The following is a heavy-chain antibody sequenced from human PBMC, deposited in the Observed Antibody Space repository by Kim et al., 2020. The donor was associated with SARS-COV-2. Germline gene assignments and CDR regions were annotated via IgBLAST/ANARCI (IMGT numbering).Heavy chain of an antibody. CDR1: GFTFSSYW. CDR3: ARGYCTDGVCYTRGSFDN. J-gene: IGHJ4*02. CDR2: IRCDASST. D-gene: IGHD2-8*01. Sequence: GGSLRLSCAASGFTFSSYWMHWVRQAPGKGLVWVSGIRCDASSTSYADSVKGRFTISRDNAKNTLYLQMNTVRVEDTAVYYCARGYCTDGVCYTRGSFDNWGQGTLVTVSS. V-gene: IGHV3-74*01.